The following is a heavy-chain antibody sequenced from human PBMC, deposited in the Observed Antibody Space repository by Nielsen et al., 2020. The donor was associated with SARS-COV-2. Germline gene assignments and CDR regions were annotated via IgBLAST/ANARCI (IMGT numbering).Heavy chain of an antibody. CDR3: ARDPIIAAAGHYYYYGMDV. Sequence: GESLKISCAASGFTFSSYSMNWVRQAPGKGLEWVSVIYSGGSIYYADSVKGRFTISRDNSKNTLYLQMNSLRAEDTAVYYCARDPIIAAAGHYYYYGMDVWGQGTTVTVSS. J-gene: IGHJ6*02. CDR2: IYSGGSI. CDR1: GFTFSSYS. V-gene: IGHV3-53*01. D-gene: IGHD6-13*01.